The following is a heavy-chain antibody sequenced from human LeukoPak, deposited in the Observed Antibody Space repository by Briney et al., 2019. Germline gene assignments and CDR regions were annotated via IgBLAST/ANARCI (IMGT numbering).Heavy chain of an antibody. D-gene: IGHD2-2*01. Sequence: GGSLRLSCAASGFTFDDYGMSWVRQAPGKGLEWVSGINWNGGSTDYADSVKGRFTISRDNAKNSLYLQVNSLRAEDTALYYCARYSGVVPAATWNYYYFYMDVWGKGTTVIVSS. CDR2: INWNGGST. J-gene: IGHJ6*03. V-gene: IGHV3-20*04. CDR1: GFTFDDYG. CDR3: ARYSGVVPAATWNYYYFYMDV.